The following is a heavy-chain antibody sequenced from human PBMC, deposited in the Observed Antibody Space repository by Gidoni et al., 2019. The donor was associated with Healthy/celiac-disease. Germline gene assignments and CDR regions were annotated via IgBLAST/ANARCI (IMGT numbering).Heavy chain of an antibody. D-gene: IGHD4-17*01. J-gene: IGHJ3*02. V-gene: IGHV2-70*04. CDR2: IDWDDDK. CDR1: GFSLSTSGMR. Sequence: QVTLKESGPALVKPTQTLTLTCTFSGFSLSTSGMRVSWIRQPPGKALEWLARIDWDDDKFYSTSLKTRLTISKDTSKNQVVLTMTNMDPVDTATYYCARGMTTVDQGAFDIWGQGTMVTVSS. CDR3: ARGMTTVDQGAFDI.